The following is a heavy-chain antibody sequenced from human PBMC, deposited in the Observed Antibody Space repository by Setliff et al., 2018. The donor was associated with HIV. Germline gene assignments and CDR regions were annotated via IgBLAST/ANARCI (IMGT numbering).Heavy chain of an antibody. CDR3: ARRYSYGYRYFDY. Sequence: SETLSLTCTVSGGSISSYYWSWIRQPPGKGLAWIGYIHHSGSSDYTPSLKSRVTISVDTSKNQFSLKLSSVTAADTAVYYCARRYSYGYRYFDYWGQGTLVTVSS. J-gene: IGHJ4*02. CDR1: GGSISSYY. CDR2: IHHSGSS. V-gene: IGHV4-59*01. D-gene: IGHD5-18*01.